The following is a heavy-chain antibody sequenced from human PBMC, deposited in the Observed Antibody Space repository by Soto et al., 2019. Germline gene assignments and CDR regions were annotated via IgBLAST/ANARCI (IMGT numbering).Heavy chain of an antibody. J-gene: IGHJ4*02. D-gene: IGHD4-17*01. CDR3: ASFSYDDYAGFDY. CDR1: GGSISSGGYS. Sequence: PSETLSLTCAVSGGSISSGGYSWSWIRQPPGKGLEWIGYIYHSGSTYYNPSLKSRVTISVDRSKNQFSLKLSSVTAADTAVYYCASFSYDDYAGFDYWGQGTLVTVSS. V-gene: IGHV4-30-2*01. CDR2: IYHSGST.